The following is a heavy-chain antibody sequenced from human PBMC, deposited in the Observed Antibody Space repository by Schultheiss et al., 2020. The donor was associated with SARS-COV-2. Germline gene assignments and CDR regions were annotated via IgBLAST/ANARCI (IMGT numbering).Heavy chain of an antibody. V-gene: IGHV3-21*04. CDR3: ARGYSSGWYLDY. CDR1: GFTFSSYS. D-gene: IGHD6-19*01. CDR2: ISSSSSYI. J-gene: IGHJ4*02. Sequence: GGSLRLSCAASGFTFSSYSMNWVRQAPGKGLEWVSSISSSSSYIYYADSVKGRFTISRDNAKNSLYLQMNSLRAEDTAVYYCARGYSSGWYLDYWGQGTLVTVSS.